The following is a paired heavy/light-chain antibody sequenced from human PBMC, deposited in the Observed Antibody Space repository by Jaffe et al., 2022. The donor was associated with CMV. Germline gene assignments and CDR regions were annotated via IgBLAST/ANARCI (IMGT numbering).Heavy chain of an antibody. J-gene: IGHJ6*02. V-gene: IGHV1-2*02. CDR3: ARGSCSGGSCHDFYYYGMDV. CDR2: INPNSGGT. CDR1: GYTVTDYY. Sequence: QVQLVQSGAEAKKPGASVKVFCKASGYTVTDYYMHWVRQAPGQGLEWMGWINPNSGGTNYAQKFQGRVTMTRDTSISTAYMELSRLTSDDTAIYYCARGSCSGGSCHDFYYYGMDVWGQGTKVTVSS. D-gene: IGHD2-15*01.
Light chain of an antibody. Sequence: DIVMTQSPLSLPVTPGEPASISCRSSQSLLDSNGYNYLDWYLQKPGKSPQLLIYLGSNRASGVPDRFSGSGSGTDFTLKISRVEAEDVGVYYCMQALQSPPWTFGQGTKVEIK. CDR1: QSLLDSNGYNY. J-gene: IGKJ1*01. CDR2: LGS. V-gene: IGKV2-28*01. CDR3: MQALQSPPWT.